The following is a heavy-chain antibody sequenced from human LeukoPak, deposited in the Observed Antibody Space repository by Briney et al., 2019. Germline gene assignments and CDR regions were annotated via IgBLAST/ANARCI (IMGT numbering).Heavy chain of an antibody. CDR1: GYTFTSYY. CDR2: INPSGGST. Sequence: GASVKVSCKASGYTFTSYYMHWVRQAPGQGLEWMGIINPSGGSTSYAQKFQGRVTMTRDMSTSIVYMELSSLRSEDTAVYYCARGYCSSTSCLYYYYYYMDVWGKGTTVTVSS. CDR3: ARGYCSSTSCLYYYYYYMDV. D-gene: IGHD2-2*01. V-gene: IGHV1-46*01. J-gene: IGHJ6*03.